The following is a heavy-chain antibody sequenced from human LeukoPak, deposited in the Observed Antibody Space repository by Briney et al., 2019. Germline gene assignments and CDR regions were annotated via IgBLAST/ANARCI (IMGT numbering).Heavy chain of an antibody. D-gene: IGHD5-18*01. CDR2: ISSSSGSI. J-gene: IGHJ4*02. Sequence: GGSLRLSCAASGFTFSSYNMNWVRQAPGKGLEWVSYISSSSGSIYYADSVEGRFTISRENAKNSLFLQMNSLRNEDTAFYYCARVLTAMVTCDYWGQGTLVTVSS. CDR3: ARVLTAMVTCDY. V-gene: IGHV3-48*02. CDR1: GFTFSSYN.